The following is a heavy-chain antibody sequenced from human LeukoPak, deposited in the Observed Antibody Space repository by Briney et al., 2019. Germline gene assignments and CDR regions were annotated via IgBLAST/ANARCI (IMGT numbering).Heavy chain of an antibody. J-gene: IGHJ3*02. CDR3: ARDRQYFTIDAFDI. CDR1: GFTFSSYS. CDR2: ISSSSSYI. Sequence: RAGGSLRLSCAASGFTFSSYSMNWVRQAPGKGLEWVSSISSSSSYIYYADSVKGRFTISRDNAKNSLYLQMNSLRAEDTAVYYCARDRQYFTIDAFDIWGQGTMVTVSS. V-gene: IGHV3-21*01. D-gene: IGHD2-8*01.